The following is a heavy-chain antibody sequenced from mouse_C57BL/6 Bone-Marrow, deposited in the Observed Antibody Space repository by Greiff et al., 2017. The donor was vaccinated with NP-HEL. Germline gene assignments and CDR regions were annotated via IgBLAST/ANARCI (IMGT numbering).Heavy chain of an antibody. J-gene: IGHJ1*03. V-gene: IGHV5-6*02. CDR3: ARENYYGSSHWYFDV. CDR1: GFTFSSYG. D-gene: IGHD1-1*01. CDR2: ISSGGSYT. Sequence: DVMLVESGGDLVKPGGSLKLSCAASGFTFSSYGMSWVRQTPDKRLEWVATISSGGSYTYYPDSVKGRFTISRDNAKNTLYLQMSSLKSEDTAMYYCARENYYGSSHWYFDVWGTGTTVTVSS.